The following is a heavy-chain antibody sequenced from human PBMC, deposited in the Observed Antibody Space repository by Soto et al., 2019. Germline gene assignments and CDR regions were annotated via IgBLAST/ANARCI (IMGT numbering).Heavy chain of an antibody. CDR2: DYSDSA. V-gene: IGHV4-59*08. D-gene: IGHD6-19*01. J-gene: IGHJ4*02. Sequence: QVQLQESGPGVVKPSETLSLTGTVSGASVSSHHWTWIRQPPGKGLEGIGDYSDSASDSPSLKSRGTIPADTSKNQFYLNLRSVTAADTAGYYCAAYRRGEGGRGYWGQGTLVTVSS. CDR1: GASVSSHH. CDR3: AAYRRGEGGRGY.